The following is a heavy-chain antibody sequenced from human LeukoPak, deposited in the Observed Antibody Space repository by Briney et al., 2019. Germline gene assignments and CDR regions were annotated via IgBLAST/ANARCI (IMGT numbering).Heavy chain of an antibody. D-gene: IGHD3-22*01. J-gene: IGHJ4*02. Sequence: GGSLRLSCAASGFTFSSYNMIWVRQAPGQGLEWVSSIGSYNEYIHYADSVKGRFTISRDDAKNSLYLQMNSLRVEDTAVYYCAKGHADSSGYYYFDSWGQGTLVTVPS. V-gene: IGHV3-21*04. CDR1: GFTFSSYN. CDR2: IGSYNEYI. CDR3: AKGHADSSGYYYFDS.